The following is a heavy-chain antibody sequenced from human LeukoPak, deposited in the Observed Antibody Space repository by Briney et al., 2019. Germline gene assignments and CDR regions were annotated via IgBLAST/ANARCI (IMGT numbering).Heavy chain of an antibody. CDR1: GDSISSSSYY. J-gene: IGHJ6*03. Sequence: SETLSLTCTVSGDSISSSSYYWGWIRQPPGKGLEWIGSIYYSGSTYYNPSLKSRVTISVDTSKNQFSLKLSSVTAADTAVYYCAGIDFITSNFLKDFITMVRGGSYYYYYMDVWGKGTTVTISS. V-gene: IGHV4-39*07. CDR2: IYYSGST. D-gene: IGHD3-10*01. CDR3: AGIDFITSNFLKDFITMVRGGSYYYYYMDV.